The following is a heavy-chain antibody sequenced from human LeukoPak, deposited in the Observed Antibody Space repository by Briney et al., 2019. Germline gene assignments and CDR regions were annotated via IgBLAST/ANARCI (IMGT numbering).Heavy chain of an antibody. CDR2: IHYSGST. Sequence: SETLSLTCSVSGGSISSDDYCWNWIRQHPGKGLEWIGYIHYSGSTYYNPSLKSRVTISVDTSKNQFSLKVRSVTAADTAVYYCARAYSRSSEVDYWGQGTLVTVSS. CDR3: ARAYSRSSEVDY. CDR1: GGSISSDDYC. J-gene: IGHJ4*02. D-gene: IGHD6-6*01. V-gene: IGHV4-31*03.